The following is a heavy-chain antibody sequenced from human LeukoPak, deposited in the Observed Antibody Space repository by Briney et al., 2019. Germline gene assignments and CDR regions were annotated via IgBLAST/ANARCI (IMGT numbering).Heavy chain of an antibody. J-gene: IGHJ4*02. CDR3: VKDRQGAYYDDMTGYNTFED. D-gene: IGHD3-9*01. Sequence: GRSLRLSCAASGLIFDDCGMHWVRQVPRKGLEWVSGISWNGGSAAYADSVKSRFTISRDNAKNSLYLQMNSLRAEDTAVYYCVKDRQGAYYDDMTGYNTFEDWGQGTLVTVSS. V-gene: IGHV3-9*01. CDR1: GLIFDDCG. CDR2: ISWNGGSA.